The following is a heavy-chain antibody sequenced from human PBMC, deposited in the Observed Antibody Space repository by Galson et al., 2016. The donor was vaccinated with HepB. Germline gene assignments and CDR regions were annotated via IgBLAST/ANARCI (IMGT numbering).Heavy chain of an antibody. CDR1: GGTFGGFA. J-gene: IGHJ4*02. V-gene: IGHV1-69*13. CDR2: ILPIFDTA. D-gene: IGHD3-22*01. CDR3: ASGTPKMYYYDSSDY. Sequence: SVKVSCKASGGTFGGFALSWVRQAPGHGLEWMGGILPIFDTANYAQKFQGRVTITADESTSTAYMELSSLRSEDTAVYYCASGTPKMYYYDSSDYWGQGTLVTVSS.